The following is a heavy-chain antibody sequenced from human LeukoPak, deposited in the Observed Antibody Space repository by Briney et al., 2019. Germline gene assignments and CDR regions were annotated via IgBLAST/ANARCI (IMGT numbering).Heavy chain of an antibody. CDR1: GFTFTNYE. V-gene: IGHV4-59*05. Sequence: GSLRLSCAASGFTFTNYEMNWVRQAPGKGLEWIGSIYYSGSTYYNPSLKSRVTISVDTSNNQFSLKLTSVTAADTAVYYCAKSGGYGLIDYWGQGTLVTVSS. CDR3: AKSGGYGLIDY. CDR2: IYYSGST. J-gene: IGHJ4*02. D-gene: IGHD1-26*01.